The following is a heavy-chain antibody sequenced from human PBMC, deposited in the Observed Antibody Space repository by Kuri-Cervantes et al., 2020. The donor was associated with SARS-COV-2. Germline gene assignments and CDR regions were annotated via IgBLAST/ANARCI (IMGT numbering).Heavy chain of an antibody. V-gene: IGHV1-18*01. Sequence: ASMKVSCKASGYTFTSYGISWVRQAPGQGLEWMGWISAYNGNTNYAQKLQGRVTMTTDTSTSTAYMELRSLRSDDTAVYYCARDRGKAAYYYDSSGYFYWGQGTLVTVSS. CDR1: GYTFTSYG. J-gene: IGHJ4*02. CDR3: ARDRGKAAYYYDSSGYFY. CDR2: ISAYNGNT. D-gene: IGHD3-22*01.